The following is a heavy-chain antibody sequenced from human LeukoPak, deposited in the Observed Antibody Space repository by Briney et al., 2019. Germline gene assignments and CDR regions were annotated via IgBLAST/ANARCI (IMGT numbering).Heavy chain of an antibody. CDR1: GFTFSSYA. CDR3: AKPRQGGVRGVHFDY. V-gene: IGHV3-23*01. Sequence: GGSLRLSCAASGFTFSSYAMSWVRQAPGKGLEWVSAISGSGGSTYYADSVKGRFTSSRDNSKNTLYLQMNSLRAEDTAVYYCAKPRQGGVRGVHFDYWGQGTLVTVSS. D-gene: IGHD3-10*01. J-gene: IGHJ4*02. CDR2: ISGSGGST.